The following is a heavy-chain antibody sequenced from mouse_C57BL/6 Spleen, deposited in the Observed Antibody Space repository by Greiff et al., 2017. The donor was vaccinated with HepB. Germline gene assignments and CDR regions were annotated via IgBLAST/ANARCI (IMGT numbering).Heavy chain of an antibody. V-gene: IGHV5-17*01. D-gene: IGHD2-3*01. CDR2: ISSGSSTI. J-gene: IGHJ3*01. Sequence: EVKLMESGGGLVKPGGSLKLSCAASGFTFSDYGMHWVRQAPEKGLEWVVYISSGSSTIYYAGTVKGRFTIATDNAKNTLFLQMTSLRSDDTAMYYCAGTDGYSAWFAYWGQGTLVTVSA. CDR3: AGTDGYSAWFAY. CDR1: GFTFSDYG.